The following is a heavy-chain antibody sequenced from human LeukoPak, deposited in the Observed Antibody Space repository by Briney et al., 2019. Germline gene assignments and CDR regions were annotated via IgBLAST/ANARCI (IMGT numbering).Heavy chain of an antibody. Sequence: GGSLGLSCAASGSTFSSYSMNWVRQAPGKGLEWVSSISSSSSYIYYADSVKGRFTISRDNAKNSLYLQMNSLRAEDTAVYYCARDVSVVVTAIPLDYWGQGTLVTISS. V-gene: IGHV3-21*01. D-gene: IGHD2-21*02. CDR1: GSTFSSYS. CDR3: ARDVSVVVTAIPLDY. CDR2: ISSSSSYI. J-gene: IGHJ4*02.